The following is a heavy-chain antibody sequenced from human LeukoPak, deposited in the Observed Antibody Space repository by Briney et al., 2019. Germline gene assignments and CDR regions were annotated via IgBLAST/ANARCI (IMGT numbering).Heavy chain of an antibody. J-gene: IGHJ5*01. CDR3: VSTLRFLPYRRFDF. D-gene: IGHD3-3*01. V-gene: IGHV4-39*01. CDR2: IYYSGST. CDR1: GGSISSSSYY. Sequence: SENLSLTCAVSGGSISSSSYYWGWIRQPPGKGLELIGSIYYSGSTYYYQSLKTRVTITVAKSKYQFSLKLSSVTAADTAVYYCVSTLRFLPYRRFDFWGQGNLVPVSS.